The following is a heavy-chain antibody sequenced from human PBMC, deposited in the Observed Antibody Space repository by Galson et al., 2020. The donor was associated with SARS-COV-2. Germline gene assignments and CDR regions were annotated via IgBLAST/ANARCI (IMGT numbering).Heavy chain of an antibody. V-gene: IGHV4-61*02. CDR3: ARVADYINYHYYYMDV. CDR1: GDSITSGSFY. D-gene: IGHD4-4*01. Sequence: SATLSLTCTVSGDSITSGSFYWTWIRQPAGKGLEWIGRKYLSGRSNYNPSLKSRVTISVDTSKNQFSLRLSSVTAADTAVYYCARVADYINYHYYYMDVWGKGATVTISS. CDR2: KYLSGRS. J-gene: IGHJ6*03.